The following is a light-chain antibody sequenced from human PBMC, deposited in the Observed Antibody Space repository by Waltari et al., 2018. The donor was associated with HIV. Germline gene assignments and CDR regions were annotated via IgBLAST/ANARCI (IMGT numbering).Light chain of an antibody. CDR1: SSYVGGYNY. V-gene: IGLV2-8*01. CDR2: DVI. CDR3: SSHAGSKVV. J-gene: IGLJ2*01. Sequence: HGQSATTPCTGPSSYVGGYNYVSWHQQHPGKAPKLMIYDVIKRPSGVPDRFSGSKSGNTASLTVSALQPEDEADYYCSSHAGSKVVFGGGTRLTVL.